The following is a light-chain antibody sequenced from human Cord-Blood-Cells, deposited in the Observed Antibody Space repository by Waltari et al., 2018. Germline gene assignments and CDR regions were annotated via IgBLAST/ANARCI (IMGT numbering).Light chain of an antibody. V-gene: IGKV1-39*01. Sequence: DIKMTQSPSSLSASVGDRVPITCRPSQSISTYLNWYQQKPGKAPKLLIYSASSLQSGVPSRFSGSGSGTDFTLTISSLQPEAFATYYCQQSYSTPYSFGQGTKLEIK. CDR1: QSISTY. CDR2: SAS. CDR3: QQSYSTPYS. J-gene: IGKJ2*03.